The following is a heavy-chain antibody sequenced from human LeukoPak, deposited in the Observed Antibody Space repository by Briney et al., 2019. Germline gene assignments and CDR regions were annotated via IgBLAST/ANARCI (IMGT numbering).Heavy chain of an antibody. CDR1: GFTFSNYV. CDR2: ISYDGAEK. CDR3: ARSTRPWPVAIYYYGMDV. J-gene: IGHJ6*02. V-gene: IGHV3-30-3*01. D-gene: IGHD5-12*01. Sequence: GGSLGLSCAASGFTFSNYVVHWVRQAPGKGLEWMALISYDGAEKYYADSVKGRFTISRDNSKSTLYLQVNSLGPEDSAVYYCARSTRPWPVAIYYYGMDVWGQGTTVTVSS.